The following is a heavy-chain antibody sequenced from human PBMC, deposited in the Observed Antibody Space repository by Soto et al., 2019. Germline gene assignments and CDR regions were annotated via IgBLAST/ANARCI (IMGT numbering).Heavy chain of an antibody. CDR3: ATFRSGYYSNYFDY. CDR1: GDAISSNNW. J-gene: IGHJ4*02. V-gene: IGHV4-4*02. CDR2: IHHSGST. D-gene: IGHD3-22*01. Sequence: SETLSLTCAVSGDAISSNNWWTWVRQPPGKGPEWIGEIHHSGSTNYNPSLKSRVTISIDKSKNQFSLNLSSVTAADTAMYYCATFRSGYYSNYFDYWGQGTLVTVSS.